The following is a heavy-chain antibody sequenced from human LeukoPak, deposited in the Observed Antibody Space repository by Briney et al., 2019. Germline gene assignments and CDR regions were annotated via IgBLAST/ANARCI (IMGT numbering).Heavy chain of an antibody. J-gene: IGHJ4*02. CDR2: IKQDGSEK. D-gene: IGHD4-17*01. CDR1: GFTFSTSW. Sequence: PGGSLRLSCAASGFTFSTSWMDWVRQAPGKGLEWVANIKQDGSEKYYVDSVKGRFTISRDNAKNSLFLQMNSLRLDDTAVYYCARDLNTGYWGQGTLVTVSS. V-gene: IGHV3-7*03. CDR3: ARDLNTGY.